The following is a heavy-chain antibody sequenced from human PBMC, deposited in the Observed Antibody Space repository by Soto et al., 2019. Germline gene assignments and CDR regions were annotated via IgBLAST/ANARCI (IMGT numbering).Heavy chain of an antibody. J-gene: IGHJ4*02. D-gene: IGHD1-1*01. CDR3: ARDSATISV. CDR1: GGSISSGDYY. V-gene: IGHV4-30-4*01. CDR2: IYYSGIT. Sequence: SETLSLTCTVSGGSISSGDYYWSWIRQPPGKGLEWIGYIYYSGITNYNPSLKSRGTISTDHAKNTLYLQMNSLRAEDTAVYYCARDSATISVWGQGTLVTVSS.